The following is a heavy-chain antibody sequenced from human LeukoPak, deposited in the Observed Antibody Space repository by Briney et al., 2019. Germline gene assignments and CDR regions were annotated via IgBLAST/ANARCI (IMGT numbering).Heavy chain of an antibody. CDR2: INHSRST. D-gene: IGHD3-10*01. CDR3: ARHGLGRGVYITRQYNYYMDV. CDR1: GGSFSTYY. J-gene: IGHJ6*03. Sequence: SETLSLTCAVYGGSFSTYYWGWVRQTPGNGLEWTGEINHSRSTNYNPSLKSRVTVSIDTSKNQFSLKLTSVTAADTGIYFCARHGLGRGVYITRQYNYYMDVWGTGTTVTVSS. V-gene: IGHV4-34*01.